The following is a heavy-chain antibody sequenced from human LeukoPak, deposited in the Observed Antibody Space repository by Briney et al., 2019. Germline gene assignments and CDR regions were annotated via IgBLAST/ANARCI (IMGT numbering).Heavy chain of an antibody. Sequence: VGSLRLSCAASGFTFSSYAMSWVRQAPAKGLEWVSAISVRGGSTYYADSVKGRFTISRDNSKNTLYLQMNSLRAEDTAVYYCAKEAAERWLQPSFDYWGQGTLVTVSS. V-gene: IGHV3-23*01. CDR2: ISVRGGST. D-gene: IGHD5-24*01. J-gene: IGHJ4*02. CDR1: GFTFSSYA. CDR3: AKEAAERWLQPSFDY.